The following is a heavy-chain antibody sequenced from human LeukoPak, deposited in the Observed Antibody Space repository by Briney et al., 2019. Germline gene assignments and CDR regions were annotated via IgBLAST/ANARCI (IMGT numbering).Heavy chain of an antibody. CDR2: IYYSGST. CDR3: ARDYYGSGTETEY. CDR1: GGSISSYY. D-gene: IGHD3-10*01. J-gene: IGHJ4*02. Sequence: SETLSLTCTVSGGSISSYYWSWIRQPPGKGLEWIGYIYYSGSTNYNPSLKSRVTISVDTSKNQFSLKLSSVTAADTAVYYCARDYYGSGTETEYWGQGTLVTVSS. V-gene: IGHV4-59*01.